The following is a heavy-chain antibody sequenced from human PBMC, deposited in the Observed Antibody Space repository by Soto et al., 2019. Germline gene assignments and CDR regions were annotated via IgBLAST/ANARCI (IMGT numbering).Heavy chain of an antibody. CDR2: IHNSGSA. J-gene: IGHJ4*02. V-gene: IGHV4-61*03. D-gene: IGHD2-15*01. CDR1: GVSVSSGNYY. Sequence: QVQLQESGPGLVKPSETLSLTCTVSGVSVSSGNYYWTWIRQPPGKGLEWIGDIHNSGSADYNPSLKSRVTISVDTSKNHVSLRLSSVTAADTAVYYCARDSIAFFDYWGQGTLVTVSS. CDR3: ARDSIAFFDY.